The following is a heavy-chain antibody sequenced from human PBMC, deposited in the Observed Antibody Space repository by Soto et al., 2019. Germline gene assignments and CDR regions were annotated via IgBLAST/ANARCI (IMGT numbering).Heavy chain of an antibody. CDR3: AGTRDCRTVICNWFDP. V-gene: IGHV4-34*01. Sequence: SETLSLTCAVYGGSFSGYYWSWIRQPPGKGLEWIGEINHSGSTNYNPSLKSRVTISVNTSKNQFSLKLSSVTAADTAVYYCAGTRDCRTVICNWFDPWGQGTLVTVSS. CDR1: GGSFSGYY. J-gene: IGHJ5*02. CDR2: INHSGST. D-gene: IGHD2-21*02.